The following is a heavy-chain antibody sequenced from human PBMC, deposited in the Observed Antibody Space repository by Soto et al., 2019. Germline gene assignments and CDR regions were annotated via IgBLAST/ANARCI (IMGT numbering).Heavy chain of an antibody. CDR3: AGINYDIFTGYFSDY. CDR1: GFTFSDYG. J-gene: IGHJ4*02. Sequence: QVQLVESGGGVVQPGRSLRLSCAASGFTFSDYGMHWVRQAPGKGLEWVALIWHDGSNGYYADSVKGRFTISRDNSKNTLSLQMNSLRAEDTAVYYCAGINYDIFTGYFSDYWGQGTLVTVSS. V-gene: IGHV3-33*01. D-gene: IGHD3-9*01. CDR2: IWHDGSNG.